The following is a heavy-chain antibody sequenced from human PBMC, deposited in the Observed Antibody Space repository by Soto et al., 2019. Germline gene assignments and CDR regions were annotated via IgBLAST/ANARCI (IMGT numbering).Heavy chain of an antibody. D-gene: IGHD6-19*01. CDR1: GYSISSGYY. J-gene: IGHJ4*02. V-gene: IGHV4-38-2*01. CDR2: IYHSGST. Sequence: TLSLTCAVSGYSISSGYYWGWIRQPPGKGLEWIGSIYHSGSTYYNPSLKSRVTISVDTSKNQFSLKLSSVAAADTAVYYCARVGQWLDNYYFDYWGQGTLVTVSS. CDR3: ARVGQWLDNYYFDY.